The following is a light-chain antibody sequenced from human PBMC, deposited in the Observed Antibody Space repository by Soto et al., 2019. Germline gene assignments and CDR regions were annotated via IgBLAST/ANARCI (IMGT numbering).Light chain of an antibody. CDR1: QSVSSNY. CDR3: QQYNNWPFT. J-gene: IGKJ3*01. V-gene: IGKV3-20*01. Sequence: DIVLTQSPGTLSLSPGERATLSCRASQSVSSNYLAWYQQKPGQTPKVLIYRASTRATGIPDRFSGSGSGTDFTLTISRLEAEDFAVYYCQQYNNWPFTFGPGTKVDIK. CDR2: RAS.